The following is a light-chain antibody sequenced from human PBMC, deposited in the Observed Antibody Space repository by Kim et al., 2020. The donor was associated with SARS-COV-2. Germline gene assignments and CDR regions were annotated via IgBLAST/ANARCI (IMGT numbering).Light chain of an antibody. Sequence: VIITSSGSTTSNVAGYDVLSYHQLPAAAPNLLMYGNNNRPSGGAYSFSGAKSDATASLAITGLQAEEEADYYCQSYDNSLSGYVFGSGTKVTVL. CDR1: TTSNVAGYD. V-gene: IGLV1-40*03. J-gene: IGLJ1*01. CDR3: QSYDNSLSGYV. CDR2: GNN.